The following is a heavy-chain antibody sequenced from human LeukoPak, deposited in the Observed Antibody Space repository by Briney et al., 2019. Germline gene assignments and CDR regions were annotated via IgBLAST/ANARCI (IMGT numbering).Heavy chain of an antibody. CDR1: GFTFSSYA. CDR3: ARGTWIQPRLPFDI. V-gene: IGHV3-30*04. J-gene: IGHJ3*02. D-gene: IGHD5-18*01. CDR2: ISYDGSNK. Sequence: GGSLRLSCAASGFTFSSYAMHWVRQAPGKGLEWVAVISYDGSNKYYADSVKGRFTISRDNSKNTLYLQMNSLRAEDTAVYYCARGTWIQPRLPFDIRGQGTMVTVSS.